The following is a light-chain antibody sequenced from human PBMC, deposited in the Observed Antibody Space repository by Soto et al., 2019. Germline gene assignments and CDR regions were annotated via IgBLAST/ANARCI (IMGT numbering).Light chain of an antibody. CDR3: RSYAGYSTYV. V-gene: IGLV2-23*02. J-gene: IGLJ1*01. CDR1: SSDVGSYNL. Sequence: QSVLTQPASVSGSPGQSITISCTGTSSDVGSYNLVSWYQQHPGKAPKLMIYDVTKPPSGLSNRFSGSKSGNTASLTISGLEGEDEGDYYCRSYAGYSTYVFGNGTKGTVL. CDR2: DVT.